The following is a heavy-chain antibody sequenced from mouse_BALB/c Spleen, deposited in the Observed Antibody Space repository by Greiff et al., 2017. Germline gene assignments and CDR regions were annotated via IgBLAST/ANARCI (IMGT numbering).Heavy chain of an antibody. CDR3: AREFTTADYYAMDY. Sequence: VQLKESGPGLVKPSQSLSLTCSVTGYSITSGYYWNWIRQFPGNKLEWMGYISYDGSNNYNPSLKNRISITRDTSKNQFFLKLNSVTTEDTATYYCAREFTTADYYAMDYWGQGTSVTVSS. CDR1: GYSITSGYY. CDR2: ISYDGSN. J-gene: IGHJ4*01. D-gene: IGHD1-2*01. V-gene: IGHV3-6*02.